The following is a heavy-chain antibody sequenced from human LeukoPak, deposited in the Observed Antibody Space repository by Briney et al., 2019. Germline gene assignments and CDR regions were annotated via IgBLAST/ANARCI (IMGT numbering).Heavy chain of an antibody. Sequence: SQTLSLTCAISGDSVSSNSAAWNWISQSPSRGLEWLGRTYYRSKWYNDYAVSVKSRITINPDTSKNQFSLQLSSVTPEDTAVYYCARESDIVATLDYYYGMDVWGQGTTVTVSS. CDR2: TYYRSKWYN. V-gene: IGHV6-1*01. CDR3: ARESDIVATLDYYYGMDV. J-gene: IGHJ6*02. D-gene: IGHD5-12*01. CDR1: GDSVSSNSAA.